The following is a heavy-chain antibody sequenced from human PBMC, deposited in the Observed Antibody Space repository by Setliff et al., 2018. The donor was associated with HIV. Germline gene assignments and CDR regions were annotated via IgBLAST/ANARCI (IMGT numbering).Heavy chain of an antibody. CDR1: GGSISSGSYY. CDR3: ARNVGGLRSAVNWFDP. Sequence: KTSETLSLTCTVSGGSISSGSYYWNWIRQPAGKGLEWIGHIYSSGSTNYNPSLKSRVTISVDTSKNQFSLKLSSVTAADTAVYYCARNVGGLRSAVNWFDPWGQGTLVTVSS. V-gene: IGHV4-61*09. J-gene: IGHJ5*02. CDR2: IYSSGST. D-gene: IGHD4-17*01.